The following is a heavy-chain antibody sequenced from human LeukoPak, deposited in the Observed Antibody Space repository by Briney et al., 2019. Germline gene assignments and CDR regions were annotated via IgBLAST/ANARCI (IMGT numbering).Heavy chain of an antibody. CDR1: GYTLTELS. CDR3: ATGAPGYCSSTSCYSDYYYGMDG. J-gene: IGHJ6*04. V-gene: IGHV1-24*01. D-gene: IGHD2-2*01. CDR2: FDPEDGET. Sequence: ASVKVSCKVSGYTLTELSMHWVRQAPGKGLEWMGGFDPEDGETIYAQKFQGRVTMPEDTSADTAYMELSSLRSEDTAVYYCATGAPGYCSSTSCYSDYYYGMDGWGKRTTVTVSS.